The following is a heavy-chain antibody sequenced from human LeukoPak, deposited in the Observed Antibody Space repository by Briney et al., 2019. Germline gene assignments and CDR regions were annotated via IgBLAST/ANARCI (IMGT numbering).Heavy chain of an antibody. CDR3: ARIHPANWNPFNWFDP. Sequence: SETLSLTCTVSGASISSYYWSWIRQPPGKGLEWIGTIYYSGSTFYKPSLTSRVTISVDTSKNQFSLKLSSVTAADTAVYYCARIHPANWNPFNWFDPWGQGTLVTVSS. V-gene: IGHV4-59*04. CDR2: IYYSGST. J-gene: IGHJ5*02. CDR1: GASISSYY. D-gene: IGHD1-1*01.